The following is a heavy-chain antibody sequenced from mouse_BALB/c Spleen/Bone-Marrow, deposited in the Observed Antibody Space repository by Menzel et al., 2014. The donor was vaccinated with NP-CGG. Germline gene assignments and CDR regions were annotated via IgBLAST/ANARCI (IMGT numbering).Heavy chain of an antibody. CDR1: GYTFTAYV. Sequence: LEESGPEQVKPGASVKMSCKASGYTFTAYVMHWVKQKPGQGLEWIGYINPYNGGTNYNEKFKGKATLTSDISSSTANMELSSLTSEDSAVYYCAREGWLLRFDYWGQGTTLTVSS. J-gene: IGHJ2*01. CDR2: INPYNGGT. D-gene: IGHD2-3*01. V-gene: IGHV1-14*01. CDR3: AREGWLLRFDY.